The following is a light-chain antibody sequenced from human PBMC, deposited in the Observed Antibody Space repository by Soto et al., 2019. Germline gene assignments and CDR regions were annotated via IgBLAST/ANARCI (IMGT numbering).Light chain of an antibody. V-gene: IGKV3-20*01. CDR3: HQYASSHQT. CDR2: GAS. J-gene: IGKJ1*01. Sequence: EIVLTQSPGTLSLSPGETATLSCSARQSVSSRYVVGLAWYQQKPGQAPRLLIYGASSRATDTPDRFSGSGSETDFPITISRVEPEDFAVYFCHQYASSHQTFGQRTRLDNK. CDR1: QSVSSRY.